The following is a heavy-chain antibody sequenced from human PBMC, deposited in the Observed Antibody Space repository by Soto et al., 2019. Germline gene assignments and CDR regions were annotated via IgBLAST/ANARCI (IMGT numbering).Heavy chain of an antibody. CDR2: IYYSGST. V-gene: IGHV4-30-4*01. J-gene: IGHJ4*02. D-gene: IGHD3-16*01. Sequence: PSETLSLTCTVSGGSLSSGDYYWSWIRQPPGKGLEWIGYIYYSGSTYYNPSLKSRVTISVDTSKNQFSLKLSSVTAADTAVYYCPIYVGNPVYFNYWGRETRFTFS. CDR1: GGSLSSGDYY. CDR3: PIYVGNPVYFNY.